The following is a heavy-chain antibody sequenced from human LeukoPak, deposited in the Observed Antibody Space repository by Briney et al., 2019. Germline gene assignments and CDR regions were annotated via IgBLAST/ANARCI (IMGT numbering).Heavy chain of an antibody. CDR2: INHSGST. V-gene: IGHV4-34*01. J-gene: IGHJ5*02. D-gene: IGHD6-13*01. CDR1: GGSFSGYY. CDR3: ARLRRYSSSWYQRYNWFDP. Sequence: SETLSLTCAVYGGSFSGYYWSWIRQPPGKGLEWIGEINHSGSTNYNPSLKSRVTISVDTSKNQFSLKLSSVTAADTAVYYCARLRRYSSSWYQRYNWFDPWGQGTLVTVSS.